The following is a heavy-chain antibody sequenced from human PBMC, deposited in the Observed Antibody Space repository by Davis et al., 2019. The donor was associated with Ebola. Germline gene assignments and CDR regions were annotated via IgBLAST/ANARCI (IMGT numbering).Heavy chain of an antibody. Sequence: GESLKIPCETPGFIFRNHVISLVRQAPGKGLEWVSTFGTGGDAYYADSVKGRFAISRDNSRCTLYLQMNSLRVEDSAIYYCVTENWYRFEFWGQGTLVTVSS. J-gene: IGHJ4*02. V-gene: IGHV3-23*01. CDR2: FGTGGDA. D-gene: IGHD1/OR15-1a*01. CDR1: GFIFRNHV. CDR3: VTENWYRFEF.